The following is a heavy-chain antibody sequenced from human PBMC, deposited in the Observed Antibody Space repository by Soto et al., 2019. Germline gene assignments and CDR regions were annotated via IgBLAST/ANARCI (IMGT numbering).Heavy chain of an antibody. V-gene: IGHV4-59*01. D-gene: IGHD6-13*01. CDR3: ARVGRGSSWYYFAY. Sequence: SETLSLTCTVSGGSISSYYWSWIRQPPGKGLEWIGYIYYSGSTNYNPSLKSRVTISVDTSKNQFSLKLSSVTAADTAVYYCARVGRGSSWYYFAYWGQGTLVTVSS. CDR2: IYYSGST. CDR1: GGSISSYY. J-gene: IGHJ4*02.